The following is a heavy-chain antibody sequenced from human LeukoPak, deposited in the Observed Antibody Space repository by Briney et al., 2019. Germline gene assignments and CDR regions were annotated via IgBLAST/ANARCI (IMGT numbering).Heavy chain of an antibody. CDR2: MYTSEST. D-gene: IGHD1-26*01. CDR3: ARGPGGGMDV. CDR1: GGSISSYS. V-gene: IGHV4-4*07. J-gene: IGHJ6*02. Sequence: SETLSLTCTVSGGSISSYSWSWIRQPAGKGLEWIGRMYTSESTNYNPSLKSRVTMSVDTSKNQFSQRLTSVTAADTAVYYCARGPGGGMDVWGQGTTVTVSS.